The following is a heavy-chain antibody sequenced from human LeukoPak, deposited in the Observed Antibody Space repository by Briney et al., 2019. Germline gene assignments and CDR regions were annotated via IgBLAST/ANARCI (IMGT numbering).Heavy chain of an antibody. V-gene: IGHV3-23*01. Sequence: GGSLRLSCAASGFTFSSYAMSWVRQAPGKGLEWVSAISGSGGSTYCADSVKGRFTISRDNSKNTLYLQMNSLRAEDTAVYYCAKFCDILTGYYCCDWGQGTLVTVSS. CDR3: AKFCDILTGYYCCD. CDR1: GFTFSSYA. J-gene: IGHJ4*02. CDR2: ISGSGGST. D-gene: IGHD3-9*01.